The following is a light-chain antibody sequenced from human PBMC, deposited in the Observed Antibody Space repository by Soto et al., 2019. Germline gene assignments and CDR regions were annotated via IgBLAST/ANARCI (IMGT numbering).Light chain of an antibody. CDR1: SSDDGGYNY. J-gene: IGLJ1*01. Sequence: QSALTQPASVSGSPGQSITISCTGTSSDDGGYNYVSWFQQHPGKAPKLMIYEVSNRPSGVSNRFSGSKSGNTASLTISGLPSEDEAYYYCSSYTSSSHDVFGTGTKLTVL. V-gene: IGLV2-14*01. CDR3: SSYTSSSHDV. CDR2: EVS.